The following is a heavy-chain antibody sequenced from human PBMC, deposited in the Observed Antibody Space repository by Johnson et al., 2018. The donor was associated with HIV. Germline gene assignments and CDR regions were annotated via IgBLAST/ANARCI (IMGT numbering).Heavy chain of an antibody. Sequence: VQLVESGGGLVQPGGSLRLSCAASGFTYDMYWMHWVRQAPGKGLVWVSRINSFGSSTNYADFVKGRFTISRDNAKNTLYLQMNSLRAEDTAVYYCVRAVYSSSSSCAFDMWCQGTMVTVSS. D-gene: IGHD6-6*01. V-gene: IGHV3-74*01. CDR3: VRAVYSSSSSCAFDM. CDR2: INSFGSST. J-gene: IGHJ3*02. CDR1: GFTYDMYW.